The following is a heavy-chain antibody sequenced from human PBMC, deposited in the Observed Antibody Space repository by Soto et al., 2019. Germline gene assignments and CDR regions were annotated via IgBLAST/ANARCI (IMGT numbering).Heavy chain of an antibody. V-gene: IGHV3-23*01. CDR3: AKDPVYYYADNGH. J-gene: IGHJ4*02. CDR2: ILGYGGST. CDR1: GFKFSSSV. D-gene: IGHD3-10*01. Sequence: GGSLRLSCAASGFKFSSSVMSWVRQAPGKGLEWVSTILGYGGSTYYADSVKGRFTISRDTSRDTLYLQLNSLRAEDTAVYYYAKDPVYYYADNGHWGQGALVTVSS.